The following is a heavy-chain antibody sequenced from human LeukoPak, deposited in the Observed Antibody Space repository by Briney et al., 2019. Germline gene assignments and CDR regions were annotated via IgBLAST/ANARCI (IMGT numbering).Heavy chain of an antibody. J-gene: IGHJ4*02. Sequence: GASVKVSCTASGYTFTSYGISWVRQAPGQGLEWMGWISAYNGNTNYAQKLQGRVTMTTDTSTSTAYMELRSLRSDDTAVYYCARVRYYYGSGSPLSPPESSYYFDYWGQGTLVTVSS. CDR1: GYTFTSYG. CDR3: ARVRYYYGSGSPLSPPESSYYFDY. CDR2: ISAYNGNT. V-gene: IGHV1-18*01. D-gene: IGHD3-10*01.